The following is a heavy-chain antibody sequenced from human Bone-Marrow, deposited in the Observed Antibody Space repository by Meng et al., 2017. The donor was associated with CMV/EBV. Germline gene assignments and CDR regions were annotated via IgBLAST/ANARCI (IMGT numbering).Heavy chain of an antibody. CDR3: ARGVVVAAILGY. Sequence: GESLKISCAASGFSVNSNYMSWVRQAPGKGLEWVSVIYSWGFTDYADSVKGRFFISRDNAKNSLYLQMNSLRAEDTAVYYCARGVVVAAILGYWGQGTLVTVSS. CDR2: IYSWGFT. D-gene: IGHD2-15*01. V-gene: IGHV3-53*01. J-gene: IGHJ4*02. CDR1: GFSVNSNY.